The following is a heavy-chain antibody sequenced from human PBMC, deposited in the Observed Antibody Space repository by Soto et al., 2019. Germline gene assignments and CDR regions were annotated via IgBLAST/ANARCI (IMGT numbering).Heavy chain of an antibody. CDR3: AIDLVGLIVTGGFDP. CDR1: GGSISSSNW. V-gene: IGHV4-4*02. J-gene: IGHJ5*02. D-gene: IGHD2-21*01. Sequence: SETLSLTCAVSGGSISSSNWWSWVRQPPGKGLEWIGEIYHNSSTKYNPSLKSRVTISVDTSKHQFSLKLSSVTAADTAVYYCAIDLVGLIVTGGFDPWGPGTLVTVSS. CDR2: IYHNSST.